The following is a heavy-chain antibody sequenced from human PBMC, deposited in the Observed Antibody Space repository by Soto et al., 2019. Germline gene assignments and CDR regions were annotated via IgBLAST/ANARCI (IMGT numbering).Heavy chain of an antibody. Sequence: PSETLSLTCTVSGGSISSGDYYWSWIRQPPGKGLEWIGYIYYTGSTYSNPSLNSRVTISVDTSKNQFSLKLSSVTAADTAVYYCASHSSHWPFFDFWGQGTMVTV. D-gene: IGHD6-13*01. V-gene: IGHV4-61*08. CDR1: GGSISSGDYY. CDR3: ASHSSHWPFFDF. CDR2: IYYTGST. J-gene: IGHJ4*02.